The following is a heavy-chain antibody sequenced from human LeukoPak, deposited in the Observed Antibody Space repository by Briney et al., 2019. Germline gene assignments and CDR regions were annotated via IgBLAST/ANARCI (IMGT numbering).Heavy chain of an antibody. D-gene: IGHD1-1*01. V-gene: IGHV4-4*07. J-gene: IGHJ4*02. CDR3: ARRGTTGTTRAFDY. CDR2: IYTSGST. Sequence: SEALSLTCTASGGSISSYYWSWIRQPAGKGLEWIGRIYTSGSTNYNPSLKSRVTMSVDTSKNQFSLKLSSVTAADTAVYYCARRGTTGTTRAFDYWGQGTLVTVSS. CDR1: GGSISSYY.